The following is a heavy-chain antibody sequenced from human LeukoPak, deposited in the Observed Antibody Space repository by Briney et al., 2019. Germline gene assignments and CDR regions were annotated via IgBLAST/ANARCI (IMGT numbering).Heavy chain of an antibody. CDR1: GFTFSSYS. V-gene: IGHV3-21*01. CDR2: ISSSSSYI. CDR3: ARAGGTRLDF. J-gene: IGHJ4*02. Sequence: GGSLRLSCAASGFTFSSYSMNWVRQAPGKGLEWVSSISSSSSYIYYADSVKGRFNISRDNAKNSLYLQMNSLRDEDTALFYCARAGGTRLDFWGQGTLVSVSS. D-gene: IGHD1-14*01.